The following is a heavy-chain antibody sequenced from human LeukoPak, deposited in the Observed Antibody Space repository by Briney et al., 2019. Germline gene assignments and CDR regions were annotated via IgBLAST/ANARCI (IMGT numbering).Heavy chain of an antibody. Sequence: SETLSLTCTVSGVSISSSSHYWGWIRQPPGKGLEWIGNIYNGGSTYYNPSLKSRVTISVDMSKNQFSLTLSSVTAADTAVYYCVKDRGNHVTDYWGQGTLVTVSS. D-gene: IGHD1-14*01. V-gene: IGHV4-39*07. J-gene: IGHJ4*02. CDR1: GVSISSSSHY. CDR3: VKDRGNHVTDY. CDR2: IYNGGST.